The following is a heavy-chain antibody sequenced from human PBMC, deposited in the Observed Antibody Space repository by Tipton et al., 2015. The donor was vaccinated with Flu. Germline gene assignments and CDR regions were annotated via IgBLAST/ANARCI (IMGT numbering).Heavy chain of an antibody. CDR2: IYTSGST. V-gene: IGHV4-61*02. CDR3: ARSGWGVRGMNWLDP. J-gene: IGHJ5*02. CDR1: GGSVTSGYYY. Sequence: TLSLTCSVSGGSVTSGYYYWSWIRQPAGKGLEWIGRIYTSGSTKYNPSLNGRVTISLDTSKNHFSLKLTSVTAADTAVYYCARSGWGVRGMNWLDPWGHGTLVTVSS. D-gene: IGHD3-10*01.